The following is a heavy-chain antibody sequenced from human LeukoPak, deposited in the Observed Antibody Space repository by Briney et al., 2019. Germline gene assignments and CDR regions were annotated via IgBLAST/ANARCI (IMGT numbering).Heavy chain of an antibody. D-gene: IGHD5-18*01. CDR1: GGSISSSSYY. J-gene: IGHJ4*02. Sequence: SETLSLTCTVSGGSISSSSYYWGWIRQPPGKGLEWIGSIYYSGSTYYNPSLKSRATISVDTSKNQFSLKLSSVTAADTAVYYCARHEGYSYGYFDYWGQGTLVNVSS. CDR2: IYYSGST. CDR3: ARHEGYSYGYFDY. V-gene: IGHV4-39*01.